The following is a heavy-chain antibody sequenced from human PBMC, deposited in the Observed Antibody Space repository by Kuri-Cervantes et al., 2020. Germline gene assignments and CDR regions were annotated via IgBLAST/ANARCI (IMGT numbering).Heavy chain of an antibody. J-gene: IGHJ4*02. V-gene: IGHV4-59*12. D-gene: IGHD1-26*01. CDR1: GGSIRSYY. Sequence: LSCTVSGGSIRSYYWSWIRQPPGKGLEWIGSIYYSGSTYYKPSLKSRVTISVDTSKNQFSLKLSSVTAADTAVYYCARGRGGVVGATYFDYWGQGTLVTVSS. CDR2: IYYSGST. CDR3: ARGRGGVVGATYFDY.